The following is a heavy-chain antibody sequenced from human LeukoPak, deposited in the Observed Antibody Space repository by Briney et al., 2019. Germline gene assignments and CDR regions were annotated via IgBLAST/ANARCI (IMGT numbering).Heavy chain of an antibody. V-gene: IGHV1-18*01. J-gene: IGHJ4*02. CDR3: ARPPHVARYYYDSSGYFDY. CDR1: GYTFTSYG. Sequence: ASVKVSCKASGYTFTSYGISWVRQAPGQGLEWMGWISAYNGNTNYAQKFQGRVTMTRDTSISTAYMELSRLRSDDTAVYYCARPPHVARYYYDSSGYFDYWGQGTLVTVSS. CDR2: ISAYNGNT. D-gene: IGHD3-22*01.